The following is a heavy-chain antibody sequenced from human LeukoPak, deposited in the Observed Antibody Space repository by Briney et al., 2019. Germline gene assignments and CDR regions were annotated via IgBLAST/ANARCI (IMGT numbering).Heavy chain of an antibody. Sequence: ASVKVSCKASGYTFASYDINWVRQATGQGLELMGWMNPNSGNTGYAQKFQGRVTITRNTSISTAYMELSSLRPEDTAVYYCARVHYYDSGSHDYWGQGTLVTVSS. D-gene: IGHD3-10*01. CDR2: MNPNSGNT. CDR1: GYTFASYD. J-gene: IGHJ4*02. CDR3: ARVHYYDSGSHDY. V-gene: IGHV1-8*03.